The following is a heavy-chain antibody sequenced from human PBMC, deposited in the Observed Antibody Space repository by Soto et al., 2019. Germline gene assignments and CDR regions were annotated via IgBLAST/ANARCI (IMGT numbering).Heavy chain of an antibody. Sequence: ASVKVSCKASGYTFTSYDINWVRQATGQGLEWMGWMNPNSGNTGFAQKFQGRVTMTRDTSTSTVYMELSSLRSEDTAVYYCARDRGIVVVPAAYLFDYWGQGTLVTVSS. CDR1: GYTFTSYD. D-gene: IGHD2-2*01. V-gene: IGHV1-8*01. CDR3: ARDRGIVVVPAAYLFDY. J-gene: IGHJ4*02. CDR2: MNPNSGNT.